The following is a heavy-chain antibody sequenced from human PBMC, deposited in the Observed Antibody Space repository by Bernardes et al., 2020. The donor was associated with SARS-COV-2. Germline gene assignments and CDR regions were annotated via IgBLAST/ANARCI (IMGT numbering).Heavy chain of an antibody. Sequence: GGSLRLSCVASGFTFSSFTMRWVRQAPGKGLEWVSGISNSHGYTYYADSVKGRFTISRDDSKNTLYLQMNSLRAEDTDVYYCARECGTSCLRYMAVWGNGTTVTVSS. D-gene: IGHD2-2*01. CDR1: GFTFSSFT. CDR2: ISNSHGYT. CDR3: ARECGTSCLRYMAV. J-gene: IGHJ6*03. V-gene: IGHV3-23*01.